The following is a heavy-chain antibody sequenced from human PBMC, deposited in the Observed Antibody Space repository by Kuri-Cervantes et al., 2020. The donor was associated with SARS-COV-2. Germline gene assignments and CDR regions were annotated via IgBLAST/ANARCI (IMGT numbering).Heavy chain of an antibody. V-gene: IGHV3-21*04. CDR1: GFTFSSYS. D-gene: IGHD6-13*01. Sequence: GGSLRLSCAVSGFTFSSYSMNWVRQAPGKGLEWVSSISSSSYIYYADSVKGRFTISRDNAKNSLYLQMNSLRAEDTAVYYCAKDTGVAAAHDAFDIWGQGTMVTVSS. J-gene: IGHJ3*02. CDR2: ISSSSYI. CDR3: AKDTGVAAAHDAFDI.